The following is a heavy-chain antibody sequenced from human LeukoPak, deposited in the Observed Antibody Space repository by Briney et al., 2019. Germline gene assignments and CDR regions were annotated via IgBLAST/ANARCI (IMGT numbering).Heavy chain of an antibody. CDR1: GGSISSYY. J-gene: IGHJ3*02. CDR3: AKKYDILTGYSGPSNAFDI. D-gene: IGHD3-9*01. Sequence: SETLSLTCTVSGGSISSYYWSWIRQPAGKGLEWIGRIYTSGSTNYNPSLKSRVTMSVDTSKNQFSLKLSSVTAADTAVYYCAKKYDILTGYSGPSNAFDIWGQGTMVTVSS. CDR2: IYTSGST. V-gene: IGHV4-4*07.